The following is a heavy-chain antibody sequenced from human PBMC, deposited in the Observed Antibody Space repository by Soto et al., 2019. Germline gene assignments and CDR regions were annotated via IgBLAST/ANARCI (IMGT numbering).Heavy chain of an antibody. CDR3: ARGKYSSSWYSVMDY. Sequence: SVKVSCKASGVTFSSYAMSWVRQAPGQGLEWMGGIIPIFGTANYAQKFQGRVTITADESTSTAYMELSSLRSEDTAVYYCARGKYSSSWYSVMDYWGQGTLVTVSS. D-gene: IGHD6-13*01. V-gene: IGHV1-69*13. CDR1: GVTFSSYA. J-gene: IGHJ4*02. CDR2: IIPIFGTA.